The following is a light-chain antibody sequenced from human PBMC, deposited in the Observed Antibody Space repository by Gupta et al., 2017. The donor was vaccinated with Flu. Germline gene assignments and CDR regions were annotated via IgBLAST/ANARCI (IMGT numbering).Light chain of an antibody. J-gene: IGLJ3*02. Sequence: QSALTQPASVSGSPGQSITISCTGTSSDVGSYNLVSWYQQHPGKAPKLMIYEFSKRPSGVSNRFSGSKSGNTASLTISGLQAEDEAYYYCCSYAGSSTWVFGGGTKLTVL. CDR1: SSDVGSYNL. CDR3: CSYAGSSTWV. CDR2: EFS. V-gene: IGLV2-23*02.